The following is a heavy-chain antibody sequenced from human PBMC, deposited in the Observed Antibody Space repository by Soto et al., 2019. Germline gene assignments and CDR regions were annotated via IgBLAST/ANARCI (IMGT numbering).Heavy chain of an antibody. CDR3: ARATIAVAAPVDNDAFDI. CDR2: IWYDGSNK. CDR1: GFTFSSYG. Sequence: PGXSLILSCAASGFTFSSYGMHWVRQAPFKGLEWVAVIWYDGSNKYYADSVKGRFTISRDNAKNSLYLQMNSLRAEDTAVYYCARATIAVAAPVDNDAFDIWGQGTMVTVSS. D-gene: IGHD6-19*01. J-gene: IGHJ3*02. V-gene: IGHV3-33*03.